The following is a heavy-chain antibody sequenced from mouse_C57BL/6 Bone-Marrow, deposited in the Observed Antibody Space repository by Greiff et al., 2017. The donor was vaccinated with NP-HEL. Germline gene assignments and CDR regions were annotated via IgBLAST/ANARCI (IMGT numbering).Heavy chain of an antibody. CDR2: RRNKANDYTT. CDR1: GFTFSDFY. V-gene: IGHV7-1*01. J-gene: IGHJ4*01. CDR3: ARDASAMDY. Sequence: EVMLVESGGGLVQSGRSLRLSCATSGFTFSDFYMEWVRQAPGKGLEWIAARRNKANDYTTEYSASVKGRFIVSRDTSQSILYLQMNALRAEDTAIYYCARDASAMDYWGQGTSVTVSS.